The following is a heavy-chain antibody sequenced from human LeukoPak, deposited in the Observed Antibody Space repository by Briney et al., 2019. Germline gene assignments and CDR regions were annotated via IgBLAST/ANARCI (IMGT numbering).Heavy chain of an antibody. J-gene: IGHJ4*02. V-gene: IGHV3-48*01. CDR3: ARDRANYYFDY. D-gene: IGHD3-10*01. Sequence: GGSLRLSCAASGFTFSNYGMNWVRQAPGKGLEWVSYISGTRSTIYAESVKGRFTISRGNAKNSVYLQMNSLRAEDTAMYYCARDRANYYFDYWGQGTLVTVSS. CDR2: ISGTRSTI. CDR1: GFTFSNYG.